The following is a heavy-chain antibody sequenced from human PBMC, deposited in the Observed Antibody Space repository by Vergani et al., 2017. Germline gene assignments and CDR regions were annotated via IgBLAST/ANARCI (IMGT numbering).Heavy chain of an antibody. V-gene: IGHV1-69*01. CDR2: IIPIFGTA. D-gene: IGHD1-7*01. CDR1: GGTFSSYA. Sequence: QVQLVQSGAEVKKPGSSVKVSCKASGGTFSSYAISWVRQAPGQGLEWMGGIIPIFGTANYAQKCQGRVTITADESTSTAYMELSSLRSEDRAVYYCARDRPGTTRFDYWGQGTLVTVSS. CDR3: ARDRPGTTRFDY. J-gene: IGHJ4*02.